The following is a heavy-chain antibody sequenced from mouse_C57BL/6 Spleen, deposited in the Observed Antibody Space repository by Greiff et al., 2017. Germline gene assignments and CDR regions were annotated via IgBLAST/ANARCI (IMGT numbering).Heavy chain of an antibody. V-gene: IGHV1-59*01. CDR3: ARSGYYGSSYDAFAY. D-gene: IGHD1-1*01. Sequence: QVQLKQPGAELVRPGTSVKLSCKASGYTFTSYWMHWVKQRPGQGLEWIGVIDPSDSYTNYNQKFKGKATLTVDTSSSTAYMQLSSLTSEDSAVYYCARSGYYGSSYDAFAYWGQGTLVTVSA. J-gene: IGHJ3*01. CDR1: GYTFTSYW. CDR2: IDPSDSYT.